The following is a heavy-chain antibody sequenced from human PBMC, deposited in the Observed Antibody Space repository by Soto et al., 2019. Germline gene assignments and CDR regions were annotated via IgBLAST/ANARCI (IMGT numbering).Heavy chain of an antibody. CDR2: INPNNGNS. Sequence: GXSVKDSCKASGYTFNIDGISWVRQAPGQGLEWMGWINPNNGNSNSAQRVQGRVTMTTDTSTSTAYMELRSLRSDDTAVYFCARGRMYTSDWYPTFDSWGQGTLVTVSS. CDR1: GYTFNIDG. D-gene: IGHD6-19*01. J-gene: IGHJ4*02. CDR3: ARGRMYTSDWYPTFDS. V-gene: IGHV1-18*04.